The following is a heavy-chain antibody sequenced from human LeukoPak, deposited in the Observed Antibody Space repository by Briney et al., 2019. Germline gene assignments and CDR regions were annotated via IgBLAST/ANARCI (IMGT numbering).Heavy chain of an antibody. D-gene: IGHD5-18*01. V-gene: IGHV1-2*06. CDR3: TREEDTALVTDWFDP. Sequence: ASVKVSCKVSGDSFTGSYMHWVRQAPGQGLEWMGRINPNTGGTLYAQSFQGRVTMTRDTSIITVYMELTRLTSDDTAVYYCTREEDTALVTDWFDPWGQGTLVTLSS. CDR1: GDSFTGSY. J-gene: IGHJ5*02. CDR2: INPNTGGT.